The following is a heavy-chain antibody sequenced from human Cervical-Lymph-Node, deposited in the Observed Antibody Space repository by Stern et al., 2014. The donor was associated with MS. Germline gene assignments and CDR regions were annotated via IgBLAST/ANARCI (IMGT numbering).Heavy chain of an antibody. CDR2: INEDGSGT. J-gene: IGHJ4*02. V-gene: IGHV3-74*02. Sequence: EDQMVESGGGLVQPGGSLRLSCAVSGFPLSSNWMHWVRQVPGQGLVWAPRINEDGSGTSYADSVRGRFTISRDTAKNTVYLQMNSLRAEDTAIYYCATIFDYWGQGTLVTVSS. CDR1: GFPLSSNW. CDR3: ATIFDY.